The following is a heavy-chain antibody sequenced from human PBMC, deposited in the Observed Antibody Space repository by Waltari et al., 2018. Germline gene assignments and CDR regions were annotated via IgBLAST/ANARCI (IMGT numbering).Heavy chain of an antibody. CDR2: INHRVST. V-gene: IGHV4-34*01. J-gene: IGHJ6*03. CDR3: ARGGWQLVAQYYYYYMDV. D-gene: IGHD6-6*01. CDR1: GGSFSGYY. Sequence: QVQLQQWGAGLLKPSETLSLTCAVYGGSFSGYYWSWIRQPPGKGLEWIGEINHRVSTNFNPSLKSRVTISVDTSKNQFSLKLSSVTAADTAVYYCARGGWQLVAQYYYYYMDVWGKGTTVTISS.